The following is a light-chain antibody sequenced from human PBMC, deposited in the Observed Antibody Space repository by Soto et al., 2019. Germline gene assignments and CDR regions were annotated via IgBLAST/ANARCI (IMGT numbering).Light chain of an antibody. CDR1: QSISSY. CDR2: AAS. CDR3: QQSYSTPWT. V-gene: IGKV1-39*01. J-gene: IGKJ1*01. Sequence: DLPMTQSPSSLSASVGDRVTITCRASQSISSYLNWYQQKPGKAPKLLIYAASSLKSGVPSRFSGSGSGTDFTLTISSLQPEDFATDYCQQSYSTPWTFGQGTKVEIK.